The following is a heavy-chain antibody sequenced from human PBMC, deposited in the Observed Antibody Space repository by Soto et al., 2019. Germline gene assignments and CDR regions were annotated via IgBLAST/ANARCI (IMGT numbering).Heavy chain of an antibody. D-gene: IGHD3-3*01. Sequence: GGSLRLSCAASGFTFSGSAMHWVRQASGKGLEWVGRIRSKANSYATAYAASGKGRFTISRDDSKNTAYLQMNSLKTEDTAVYYCTRRTGDYDFWSGYLDALDIWGQGTMVTVSS. CDR1: GFTFSGSA. V-gene: IGHV3-73*01. CDR3: TRRTGDYDFWSGYLDALDI. J-gene: IGHJ3*02. CDR2: IRSKANSYAT.